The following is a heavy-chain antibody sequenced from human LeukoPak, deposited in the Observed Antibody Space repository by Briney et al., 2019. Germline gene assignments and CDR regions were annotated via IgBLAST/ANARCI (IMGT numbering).Heavy chain of an antibody. D-gene: IGHD5-18*01. J-gene: IGHJ4*02. CDR1: GDSVSSNSAA. V-gene: IGHV6-1*01. CDR2: TYYRSKWYN. CDR3: ARSRGYSYGDFDY. Sequence: SQTLSLTCAISGDSVSSNSAAWNWIRQSPSGGLEWLGRTYYRSKWYNDYAVSVKSRITINPDTSKNQSSLQLNSVTPEDTAVYYCARSRGYSYGDFDYWGQGTLVTVSS.